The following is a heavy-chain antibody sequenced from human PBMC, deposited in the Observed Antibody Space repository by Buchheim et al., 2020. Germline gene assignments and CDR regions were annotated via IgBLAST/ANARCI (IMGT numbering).Heavy chain of an antibody. V-gene: IGHV3-30*18. CDR2: ISYDGSNK. D-gene: IGHD3-22*01. CDR1: GFTFSSYG. J-gene: IGHJ6*02. Sequence: QVQLVESGGGVVQPGRSLRLSCAASGFTFSSYGMHWVRQAPGKGLEWVAVISYDGSNKYYADSVKGRFTISRDNSTNTLYLQMNSLRAEDTAVYYCAKDLSGYLTYYYYGMDVWGQGTT. CDR3: AKDLSGYLTYYYYGMDV.